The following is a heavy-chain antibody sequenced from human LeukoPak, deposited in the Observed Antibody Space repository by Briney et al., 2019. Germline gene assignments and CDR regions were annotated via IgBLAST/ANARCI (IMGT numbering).Heavy chain of an antibody. CDR2: ISYDGSNK. D-gene: IGHD7-27*01. J-gene: IGHJ4*02. Sequence: GGSLRLSCAASGFTFSSYAIHWVRQAPGKGLEWVAVISYDGSNKYYADSVKGRFTISRDNAKNTLYLQMNSLRAEDTAVYYCARGSLWGSFDYWGQGTLVTVSS. CDR3: ARGSLWGSFDY. V-gene: IGHV3-30*04. CDR1: GFTFSSYA.